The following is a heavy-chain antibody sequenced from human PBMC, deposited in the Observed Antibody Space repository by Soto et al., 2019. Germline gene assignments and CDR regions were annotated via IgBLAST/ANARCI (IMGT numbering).Heavy chain of an antibody. CDR2: ISAYNGNT. J-gene: IGHJ6*02. V-gene: IGHV1-18*01. CDR1: GYTFTNYG. D-gene: IGHD4-4*01. Sequence: ASVKVSCKTSGYTFTNYGVTWVRQAPGQGLEWMGWISAYNGNTNYAQKLQGRVTMTTDTSTSTAYMELRSLRSDDTAVYYCAIDRRRGYSSLYYYYGMDVWGQGTTVTVSS. CDR3: AIDRRRGYSSLYYYYGMDV.